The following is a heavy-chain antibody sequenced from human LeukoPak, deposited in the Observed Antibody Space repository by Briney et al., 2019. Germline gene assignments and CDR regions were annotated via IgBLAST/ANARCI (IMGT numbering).Heavy chain of an antibody. CDR2: IDDDGSST. V-gene: IGHV3-74*01. CDR1: GFTFSGSW. Sequence: PGGSLRLSCAASGFTFSGSWMHWVRQAPGKGLVWVSRIDDDGSSTTYADSVKGRFTISRDNAKNTLYLQMNSLRAEDTAVYYCGRALGSSSDYWGQGTLVTVSS. D-gene: IGHD1-26*01. J-gene: IGHJ4*02. CDR3: GRALGSSSDY.